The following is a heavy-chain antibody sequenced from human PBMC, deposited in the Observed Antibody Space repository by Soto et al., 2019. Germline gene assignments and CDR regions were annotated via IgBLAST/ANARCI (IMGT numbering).Heavy chain of an antibody. Sequence: QVQLQQWGAGLLKPSETLSLTCAVYGGSFSGYYWSWIRQPPGKGLEWIGEINHSGSTNYNPSLTSRVTISVDTSKNQFSLKLSSVTAADTAVYYCARGPYHRGSSWYARSGYYYYYMDVWGKGTTVTVSS. CDR1: GGSFSGYY. D-gene: IGHD6-13*01. CDR3: ARGPYHRGSSWYARSGYYYYYMDV. J-gene: IGHJ6*03. V-gene: IGHV4-34*01. CDR2: INHSGST.